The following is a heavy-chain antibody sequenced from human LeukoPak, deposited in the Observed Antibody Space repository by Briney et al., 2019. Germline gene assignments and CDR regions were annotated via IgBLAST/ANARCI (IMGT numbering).Heavy chain of an antibody. V-gene: IGHV3-48*01. D-gene: IGHD3-10*01. J-gene: IGHJ3*02. CDR1: GFTFSSYS. CDR3: ARDLGRSGFDAFDI. Sequence: PGGSLRLSCAASGFTFSSYSMNWVRQAPGKGLEWVSYISSSSSTIYYADSVKGRFTISRDNAKNSLYLQMNSLRAEDTAAYYCARDLGRSGFDAFDIWGQGTMVTVSS. CDR2: ISSSSSTI.